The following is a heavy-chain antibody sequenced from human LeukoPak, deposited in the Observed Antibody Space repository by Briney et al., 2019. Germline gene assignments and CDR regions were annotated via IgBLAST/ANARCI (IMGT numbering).Heavy chain of an antibody. D-gene: IGHD5-18*01. CDR2: ISGSGGST. J-gene: IGHJ4*02. V-gene: IGHV3-23*01. Sequence: PGGSLRLSCAASGFTFSSYAMTWVRQAPGKGLEWVSGISGSGGSTYYADSAKGRFTISRDNSKNTLYLQMNSLRAEDTAVYYCAKDSDETAMAPNFDSWGQGTLVTVSS. CDR1: GFTFSSYA. CDR3: AKDSDETAMAPNFDS.